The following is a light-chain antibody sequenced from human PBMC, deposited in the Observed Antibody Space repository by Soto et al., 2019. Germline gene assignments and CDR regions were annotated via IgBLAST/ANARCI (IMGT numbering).Light chain of an antibody. CDR2: GAS. CDR1: QSISSN. J-gene: IGKJ5*01. V-gene: IGKV3-15*01. Sequence: EIVMTEYPATLSVSXXEXXXXSXXASQSISSNLAWYQQKPGQAPRLLIYGASTRATGVPARFSVSGAGTEFTLTISSLQSEDFAVYYCQQYGGSPAITFGQGTDWRL. CDR3: QQYGGSPAIT.